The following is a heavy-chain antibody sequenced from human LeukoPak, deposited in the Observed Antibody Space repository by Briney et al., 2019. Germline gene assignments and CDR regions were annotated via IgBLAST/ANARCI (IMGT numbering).Heavy chain of an antibody. CDR3: ARSLRMEYCSSTSCPYYFDY. Sequence: SETLSPTCAVYGGSFSGYYWSWIRQPPGKGLEWIGEINHSGSTNYNPSLKSRVTISVDTSKNQFSLKLSSVTAADTAVYYCARSLRMEYCSSTSCPYYFDYWGQGTLVTVSS. J-gene: IGHJ4*02. CDR1: GGSFSGYY. CDR2: INHSGST. D-gene: IGHD2-2*01. V-gene: IGHV4-34*01.